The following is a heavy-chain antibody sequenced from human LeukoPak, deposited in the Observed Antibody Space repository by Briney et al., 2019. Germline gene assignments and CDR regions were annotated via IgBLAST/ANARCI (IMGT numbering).Heavy chain of an antibody. D-gene: IGHD3-10*01. Sequence: GGSLRLSCAASGFTFSTYGMHWVRQAPGKGLEWVAFIRYDGSYKYYADSVKGRFTISRDNSKNTLYLQMNSLRAEDTAVYYCARARASTMVRGVISDHWGQGTLVTVSS. V-gene: IGHV3-30*02. CDR3: ARARASTMVRGVISDH. CDR2: IRYDGSYK. CDR1: GFTFSTYG. J-gene: IGHJ4*02.